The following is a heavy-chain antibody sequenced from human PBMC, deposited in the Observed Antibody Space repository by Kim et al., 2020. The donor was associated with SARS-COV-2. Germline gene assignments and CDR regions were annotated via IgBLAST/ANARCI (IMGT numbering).Heavy chain of an antibody. V-gene: IGHV3-30*03. CDR2: ISYDGSNK. J-gene: IGHJ4*02. CDR3: ATPGSDILTGSFDY. CDR1: GFTFSSYG. D-gene: IGHD3-9*01. Sequence: GGSLRLSCAASGFTFSSYGMHWVRQAPGKGLEWVAVISYDGSNKYYADSVKGRFTISRDNSKNTLYLQMNSLRAEDTAVYYCATPGSDILTGSFDYWGQGTLVTVSS.